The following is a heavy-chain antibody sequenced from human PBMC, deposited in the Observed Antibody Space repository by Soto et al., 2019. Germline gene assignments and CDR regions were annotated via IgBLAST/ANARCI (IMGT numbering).Heavy chain of an antibody. J-gene: IGHJ4*02. Sequence: GGYLRFSCAGSGFPLSGYRRHCVRLALGKGLEWVAVIWYEGSNKYYADSVKGRFTISRDNSKNTLYLQMNSLRAEDTAVYYCAKAGYSSSWYDVIFDYWGQGTLVTVSS. D-gene: IGHD6-13*01. CDR1: GFPLSGYR. CDR2: IWYEGSNK. CDR3: AKAGYSSSWYDVIFDY. V-gene: IGHV3-33*06.